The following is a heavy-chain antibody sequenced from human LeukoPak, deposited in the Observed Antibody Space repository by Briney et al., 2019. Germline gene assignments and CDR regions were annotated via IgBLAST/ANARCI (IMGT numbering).Heavy chain of an antibody. CDR2: IRSKAYGGTT. D-gene: IGHD3-22*01. J-gene: IGHJ4*02. V-gene: IGHV3-49*04. CDR3: QTYYYDSSGYYYIDQ. CDR1: GFTFGDYA. Sequence: PGGSHRLSCTTSGFTFGDYAMSWVRQAPGKGLEWVGFIRSKAYGGTTEYAASVKGRFTISRDDSKSIAYLQMNSLKTEDTAVYYCQTYYYDSSGYYYIDQWGQGSLDTDSS.